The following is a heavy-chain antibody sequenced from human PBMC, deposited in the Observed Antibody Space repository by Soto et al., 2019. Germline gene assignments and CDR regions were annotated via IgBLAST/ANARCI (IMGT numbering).Heavy chain of an antibody. J-gene: IGHJ4*02. CDR1: GYTFTSYA. Sequence: QVQLVQSGAEVKKPGASVKVSCKASGYTFTSYAMHWVRQAPGQRLEWMGWIIAGNGNTKYSQKFQGRVTITRDTSASTAYMELSSLRSEDTAVYYCARAPAMAAALDYWGQGTLVTVSS. CDR3: ARAPAMAAALDY. CDR2: IIAGNGNT. V-gene: IGHV1-3*01. D-gene: IGHD6-13*01.